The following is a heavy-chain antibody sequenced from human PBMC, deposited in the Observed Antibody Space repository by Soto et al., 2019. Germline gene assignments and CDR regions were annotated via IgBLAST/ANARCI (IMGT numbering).Heavy chain of an antibody. J-gene: IGHJ4*02. CDR3: VRYHGARVYFDY. CDR2: INHSGST. Sequence: PSETLSLTCAVYGGSFSGYYWTWIRQPPGTGLEWIGEINHSGSTNYNPSLKSRVTISVDTSKNQFSLNLNSVTAADTAVYFCVRYHGARVYFDYWGQGSLVTVSS. V-gene: IGHV4-34*01. CDR1: GGSFSGYY. D-gene: IGHD4-17*01.